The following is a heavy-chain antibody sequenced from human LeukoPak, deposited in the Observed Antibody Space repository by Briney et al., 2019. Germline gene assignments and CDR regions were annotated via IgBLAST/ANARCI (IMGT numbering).Heavy chain of an antibody. J-gene: IGHJ4*02. D-gene: IGHD2-15*01. Sequence: GGSLRLSCAASGFTFSSYSMNWVRQAPGKGLEWVSYISSSSSTIYYADSVKGRFTISRDNAKNSLYLQMNSLRAEDTAVYYCARDLGYCSGGSCYLDYWGQGTLVTVSS. CDR3: ARDLGYCSGGSCYLDY. CDR2: ISSSSSTI. CDR1: GFTFSSYS. V-gene: IGHV3-48*04.